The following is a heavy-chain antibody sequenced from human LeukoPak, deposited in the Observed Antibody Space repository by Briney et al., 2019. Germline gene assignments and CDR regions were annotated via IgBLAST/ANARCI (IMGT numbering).Heavy chain of an antibody. D-gene: IGHD3-10*01. Sequence: PGGSPRLSCAASGFSVDNYGMSWVRQVPGKGLEWVTGINWNGASTGYTDSVKGRFTISRDNAKNSLYLQMNSLRAEDTAVYYCARNYYGSGGYLGWFDPWGQGTLVTVSS. CDR1: GFSVDNYG. CDR2: INWNGAST. J-gene: IGHJ5*02. CDR3: ARNYYGSGGYLGWFDP. V-gene: IGHV3-20*04.